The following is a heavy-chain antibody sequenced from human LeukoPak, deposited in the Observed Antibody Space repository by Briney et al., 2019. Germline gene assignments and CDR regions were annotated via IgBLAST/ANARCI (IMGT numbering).Heavy chain of an antibody. J-gene: IGHJ4*02. Sequence: GGSLRLSCAASGFTFSNYAMHWVRQAPGKGLEWVAVISYDGSNKYHADSVKGRFTISRDNSKNTLYLQMNSLRAEDTAVYYCAKDPITMIVVVSNWGQGTLVTVSS. CDR1: GFTFSNYA. D-gene: IGHD3-22*01. V-gene: IGHV3-30*07. CDR3: AKDPITMIVVVSN. CDR2: ISYDGSNK.